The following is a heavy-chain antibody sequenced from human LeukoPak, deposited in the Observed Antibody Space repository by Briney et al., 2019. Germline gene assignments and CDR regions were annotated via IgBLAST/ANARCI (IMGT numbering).Heavy chain of an antibody. D-gene: IGHD6-13*01. CDR3: ARSNIAAAGRAGNYYYYGMDV. Sequence: VASVKVSCKASGYTFTSYGISWVRQAPGQGLEWMGGFIPIFGTANYAQKFQGRVTITADESTSTAYMELSSLRSEDTAVYYCARSNIAAAGRAGNYYYYGMDVWGQGTTVTVSS. CDR1: GYTFTSYG. V-gene: IGHV1-69*13. CDR2: FIPIFGTA. J-gene: IGHJ6*02.